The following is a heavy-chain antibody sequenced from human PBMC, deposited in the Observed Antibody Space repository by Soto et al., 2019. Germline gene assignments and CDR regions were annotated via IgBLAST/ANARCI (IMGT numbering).Heavy chain of an antibody. CDR2: ISWNSDNT. V-gene: IGHV3-9*01. CDR1: GFPFDDFA. CDR3: AKDMGIFVVVPAGPMDV. D-gene: IGHD2-2*01. J-gene: IGHJ6*03. Sequence: EVQLVESGGGLVQPGRSLRLSCAASGFPFDDFAMHWVRQAPGKGLEWVSGISWNSDNTGYADSVKGRFSISRDNAKNSLYLQMNSLRAEDTALYYCAKDMGIFVVVPAGPMDVWGKGTTVTVSS.